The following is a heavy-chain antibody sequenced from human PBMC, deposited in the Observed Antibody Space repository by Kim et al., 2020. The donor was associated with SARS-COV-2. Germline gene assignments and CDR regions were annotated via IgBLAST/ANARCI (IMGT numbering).Heavy chain of an antibody. D-gene: IGHD5-12*01. V-gene: IGHV3-30*07. J-gene: IGHJ4*02. Sequence: SYADSVTGRITISRDNSKTKRYLQMNSLRAEDTAVYYCAKGRDGYPIDYWGQGTLVTVSS. CDR3: AKGRDGYPIDY.